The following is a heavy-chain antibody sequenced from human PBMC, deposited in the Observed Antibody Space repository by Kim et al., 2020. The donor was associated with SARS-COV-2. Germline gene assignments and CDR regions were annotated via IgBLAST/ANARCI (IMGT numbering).Heavy chain of an antibody. V-gene: IGHV5-51*01. CDR3: ARQYSSSRRLVAGNY. J-gene: IGHJ4*02. D-gene: IGHD6-6*01. CDR1: GYTFTSYW. CDR2: IYPGDSDT. Sequence: GESLKISCKGSGYTFTSYWIVWVRQMPGKGLEWMGTIYPGDSDTRYSPSFQGQVTVSADKSISTAYLQWSSLKASDTAMYYCARQYSSSRRLVAGNYWGQGTLVTVSS.